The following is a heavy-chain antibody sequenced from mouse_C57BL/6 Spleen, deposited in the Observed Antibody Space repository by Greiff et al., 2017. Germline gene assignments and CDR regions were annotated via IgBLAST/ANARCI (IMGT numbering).Heavy chain of an antibody. J-gene: IGHJ1*03. Sequence: VQLQQSGPGLVQPSQSLSITCTVSGFSLTSYGVHWVRQSPGKGLEWLGVIWRGGSTDYNAAFMSRLSITNDNSKSHVFFKMNSLQADDTSIYYCAKPDYYGSSYGFEVWGTGTTVTVAS. CDR1: GFSLTSYG. CDR2: IWRGGST. CDR3: AKPDYYGSSYGFEV. D-gene: IGHD1-1*01. V-gene: IGHV2-5*01.